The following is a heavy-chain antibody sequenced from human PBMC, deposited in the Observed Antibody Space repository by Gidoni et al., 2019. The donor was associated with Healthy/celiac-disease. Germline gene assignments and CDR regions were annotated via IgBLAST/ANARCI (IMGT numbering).Heavy chain of an antibody. D-gene: IGHD2-21*02. CDR2: INHSGST. J-gene: IGHJ5*02. V-gene: IGHV4-34*01. CDR1: GGSFSGYY. Sequence: QVQLQQWGAGLLKPSETLSLTCAVYGGSFSGYYWSWIRQPPGKGLEWIGEINHSGSTNYNPSLKSRVTISVDTSKNQFSLKLSSVTAADTAVYYCARGMIVVVTALNWFDPWGQGTLVTVSS. CDR3: ARGMIVVVTALNWFDP.